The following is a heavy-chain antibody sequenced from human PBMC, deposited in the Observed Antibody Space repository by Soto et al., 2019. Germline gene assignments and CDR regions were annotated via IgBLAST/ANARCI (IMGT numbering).Heavy chain of an antibody. CDR2: ISYDGSNK. CDR1: GFTFSSYG. Sequence: QVQLVESGGGVVQPGRSLRLSCAASGFTFSSYGMHWVRQAPGKGLEWVAVISYDGSNKYYADSVKGRFTISRDNSKNTLYLQMNSLRAEDTAVYYCARGASDSSGWYIWGQGTLVTVSS. D-gene: IGHD6-19*01. J-gene: IGHJ4*02. V-gene: IGHV3-30*03. CDR3: ARGASDSSGWYI.